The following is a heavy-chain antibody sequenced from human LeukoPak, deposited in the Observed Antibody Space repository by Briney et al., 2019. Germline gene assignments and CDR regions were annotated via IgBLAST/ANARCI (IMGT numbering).Heavy chain of an antibody. CDR1: GGSISSYY. J-gene: IGHJ6*02. CDR2: IYYSGST. D-gene: IGHD6-13*01. V-gene: IGHV4-59*01. Sequence: SETLSLTCTVSGGSISSYYRSWIRQPPGKGLDWIGYIYYSGSTNYNPSLKSRVTISVDTSKNQFSLKLSSVTAADTAVYYCARDGVVAAEKRRGYYYYGMDVWGQGTTVTVSS. CDR3: ARDGVVAAEKRRGYYYYGMDV.